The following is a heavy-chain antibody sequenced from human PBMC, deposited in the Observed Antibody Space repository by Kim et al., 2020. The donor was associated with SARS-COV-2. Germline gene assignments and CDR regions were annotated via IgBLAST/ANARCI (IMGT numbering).Heavy chain of an antibody. Sequence: LSLTCAASGFTFSTYWMHWVRQTPGKGPVWVSRINSDGRSTDYADSVRGRFTISRDNAKNTLYLQMSSLRAEDTAVYYCARDGGYYYNWFDTWGQGTLVTVSS. CDR2: INSDGRST. J-gene: IGHJ5*02. CDR1: GFTFSTYW. V-gene: IGHV3-74*01. CDR3: ARDGGYYYNWFDT. D-gene: IGHD2-15*01.